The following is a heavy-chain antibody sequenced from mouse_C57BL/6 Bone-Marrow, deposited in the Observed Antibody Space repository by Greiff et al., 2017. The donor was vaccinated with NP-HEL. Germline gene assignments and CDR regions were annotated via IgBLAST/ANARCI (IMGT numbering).Heavy chain of an antibody. CDR1: GFNIKDDY. CDR3: TTVIYYDYDDY. J-gene: IGHJ2*01. CDR2: IDPENGDT. Sequence: EVKLVESGAELVRPGASVKLSCTASGFNIKDDYMHWVKQRPEQGLEWIGWIDPENGDTEYASKFQGKATITADTSSNTAYLQLSSLTSEDTAVYYCTTVIYYDYDDYWGQGTTLTVSS. D-gene: IGHD2-4*01. V-gene: IGHV14-4*01.